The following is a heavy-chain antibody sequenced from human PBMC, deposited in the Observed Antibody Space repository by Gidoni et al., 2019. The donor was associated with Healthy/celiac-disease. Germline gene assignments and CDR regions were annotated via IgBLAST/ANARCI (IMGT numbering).Heavy chain of an antibody. CDR1: GFPFSSYA. Sequence: EVQLLESGGGLVQPGGSLRLSCAASGFPFSSYAMSWCRQAQGKGLEWVSAISGSGGSTYYADSVKGRFTISRDNSKNTLYLQMNSLRAEDTAVYYCAKDSSGVGYCGGDCYPGEVDYWGQGTLVTVSS. CDR3: AKDSSGVGYCGGDCYPGEVDY. J-gene: IGHJ4*02. V-gene: IGHV3-23*01. CDR2: ISGSGGST. D-gene: IGHD2-21*02.